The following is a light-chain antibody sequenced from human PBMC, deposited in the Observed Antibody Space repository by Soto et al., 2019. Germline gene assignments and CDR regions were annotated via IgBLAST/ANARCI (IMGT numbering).Light chain of an antibody. V-gene: IGLV2-14*01. CDR2: EIS. Sequence: LTQPASVSGSPGQSITISCTGTSSDVGHYNYVSWYQQHPGKAPKLMIYEISLRSSGVSNRFSGSKSGNTASLTISGLQAEDEADYYCSSYTSSSPYVFGTGTKVTVL. J-gene: IGLJ1*01. CDR1: SSDVGHYNY. CDR3: SSYTSSSPYV.